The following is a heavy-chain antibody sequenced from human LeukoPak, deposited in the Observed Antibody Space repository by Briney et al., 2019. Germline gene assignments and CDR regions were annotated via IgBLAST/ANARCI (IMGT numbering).Heavy chain of an antibody. D-gene: IGHD2-21*02. CDR1: GFTFSSYS. CDR2: ISSSSYI. J-gene: IGHJ4*02. Sequence: SGGSLRLSCAASGFTFSSYSMNWVRQAPGKGLEWVSSISSSSYIYYADSVKGRFTISRDNAKNSLYLQMNSLRAEDTAVYYCARDDPVATANSLFDYWGPGTLVTVSS. CDR3: ARDDPVATANSLFDY. V-gene: IGHV3-21*01.